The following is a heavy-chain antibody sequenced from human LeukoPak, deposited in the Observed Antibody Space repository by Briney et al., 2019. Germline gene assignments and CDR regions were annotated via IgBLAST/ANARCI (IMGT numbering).Heavy chain of an antibody. D-gene: IGHD6-13*01. CDR3: ARLYSRFYYYYMDV. V-gene: IGHV4-34*01. CDR1: GGSFSGYY. CDR2: ISHSGST. J-gene: IGHJ6*03. Sequence: SETLSLTCAVYGGSFSGYYWSWIRQPPGKGLEWIGEISHSGSTNYNPSLKSRVTISVDTSKSQFPLKLSSVTAADTAVYYCARLYSRFYYYYMDVWGKGTTVTVSS.